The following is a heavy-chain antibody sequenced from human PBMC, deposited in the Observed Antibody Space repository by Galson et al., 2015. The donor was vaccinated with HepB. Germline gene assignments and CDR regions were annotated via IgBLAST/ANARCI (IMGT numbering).Heavy chain of an antibody. J-gene: IGHJ4*02. CDR2: ISSNGGST. CDR1: GFTFSSYA. CDR3: VRSKNTMIVVDVFDY. V-gene: IGHV3-64D*06. D-gene: IGHD3-22*01. Sequence: SLRLSCAASGFTFSSYAMHWVRQAPGKGLEYVSAISSNGGSTYYADSVKGRFAISRDNSKNTLYLQMSSLRAEDTAVYYCVRSKNTMIVVDVFDYWGQGTLVTVSS.